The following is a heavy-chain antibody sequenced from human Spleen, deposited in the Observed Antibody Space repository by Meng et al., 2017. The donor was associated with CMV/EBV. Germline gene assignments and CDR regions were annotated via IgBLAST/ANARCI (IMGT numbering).Heavy chain of an antibody. J-gene: IGHJ4*02. Sequence: GESLKISCAASGFNFNNYGIHWVRQAPGKGLEWVAFIRYDGRYKYYTDSAKGRFTISRDNSKNTLYLQMSSLKAEDTALYYCATIDSACSTTSCYSPLDYWGQGTLVTVSS. CDR2: IRYDGRYK. CDR3: ATIDSACSTTSCYSPLDY. V-gene: IGHV3-30*02. CDR1: GFNFNNYG. D-gene: IGHD2-2*02.